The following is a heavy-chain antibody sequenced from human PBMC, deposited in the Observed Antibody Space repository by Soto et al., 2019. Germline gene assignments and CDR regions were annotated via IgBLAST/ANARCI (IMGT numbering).Heavy chain of an antibody. J-gene: IGHJ6*02. V-gene: IGHV3-64D*06. Sequence: GGSLRLSCSASGFTFSSYAMHWVRQAPGKGLEYVSAISSNGGSTYYADSVKGRFTISRDNSKNTLYLQMSSLRAEDTAVYYCVKDLEIAVADIWGNYYYYGMDVWGQGTTVTVSS. CDR2: ISSNGGST. D-gene: IGHD6-19*01. CDR1: GFTFSSYA. CDR3: VKDLEIAVADIWGNYYYYGMDV.